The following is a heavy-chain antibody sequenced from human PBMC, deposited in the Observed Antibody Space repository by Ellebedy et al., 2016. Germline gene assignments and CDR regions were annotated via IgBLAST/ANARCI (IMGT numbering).Heavy chain of an antibody. CDR1: GFSFRSYG. J-gene: IGHJ3*02. Sequence: GESLKISXAASGFSFRSYGMHWVRQAPGQGLEWVAVISFDGSNQYYGDSLKGRFTISRDNSKNTVYLQMNSLRVEDTAVYYCAKVYGSGSPASAFDIWGQGTMVTVSS. CDR2: ISFDGSNQ. V-gene: IGHV3-30*18. CDR3: AKVYGSGSPASAFDI. D-gene: IGHD3-10*01.